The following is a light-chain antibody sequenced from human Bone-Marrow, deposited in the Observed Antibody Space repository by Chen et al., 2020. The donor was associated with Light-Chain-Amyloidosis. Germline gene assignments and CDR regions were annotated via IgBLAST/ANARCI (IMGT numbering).Light chain of an antibody. Sequence: QSVLTQPPSVSGAPGERVTISCTGSKSNIGADNDVHWYLVRPGPAPKVVIYNDNKRPPGVPDRFSGSRSGTSAYLAMTGLQAEDEADYYCQSYDDSLSGVVFGGGTKLTVL. CDR2: NDN. CDR3: QSYDDSLSGVV. J-gene: IGLJ2*01. V-gene: IGLV1-40*01. CDR1: KSNIGADND.